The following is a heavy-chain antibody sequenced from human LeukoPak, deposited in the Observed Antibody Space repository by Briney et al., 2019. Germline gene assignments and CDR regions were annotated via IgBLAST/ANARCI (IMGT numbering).Heavy chain of an antibody. V-gene: IGHV4-30-4*07. CDR2: IYYSGST. CDR1: GGSISSGGYS. D-gene: IGHD1-26*01. CDR3: ARTTWEQSFDY. Sequence: QVQLQESGPGLVKPSQTLSLTCAVSGGSISSGGYSRSCIRQPPGKGLEWIGYIYYSGSTYYNPSLKSRVTISVDTSKNQFSLKLSSVTAADTAVYYCARTTWEQSFDYWGQGTLVTVSS. J-gene: IGHJ4*02.